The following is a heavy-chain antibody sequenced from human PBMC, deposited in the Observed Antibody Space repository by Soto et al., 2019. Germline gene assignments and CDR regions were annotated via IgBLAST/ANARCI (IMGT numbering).Heavy chain of an antibody. CDR2: IYYSGST. V-gene: IGHV4-59*01. CDR3: ARSGSYYYYYGMGV. D-gene: IGHD3-10*01. CDR1: GGSISSYY. Sequence: PSETLSLTCTVSGGSISSYYWSWIRQPPGKGLEWIGYIYYSGSTNYNPSLKSRVTISVDTSKNQFSLKLSSVTAADTAVYYCARSGSYYYYYGMGVWGQGTTVTSP. J-gene: IGHJ6*02.